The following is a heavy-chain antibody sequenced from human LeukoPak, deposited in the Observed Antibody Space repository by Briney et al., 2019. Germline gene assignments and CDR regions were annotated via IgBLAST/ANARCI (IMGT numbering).Heavy chain of an antibody. CDR2: VYYTGAS. CDR3: ARGAPPQN. J-gene: IGHJ4*02. CDR1: GGSISSSSYY. V-gene: IGHV4-39*07. Sequence: SQTLSLTCTVSGGSISSSSYYWGWIRQPPGKGLEWIGSVYYTGASYYNPSLKSRVTISIDTSKKHFSLKLTSVTAADTAVYYCARGAPPQNWGQGTLVTVSS.